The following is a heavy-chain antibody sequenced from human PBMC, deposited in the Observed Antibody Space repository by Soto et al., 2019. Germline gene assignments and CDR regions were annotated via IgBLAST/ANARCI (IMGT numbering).Heavy chain of an antibody. V-gene: IGHV5-51*01. Sequence: GESLKISCKGSGYSFTSYWIGWVRQMPGKGLEWMGIIYPGDSDTRYSTSFQGQVTISADKSISTASLQWSSLKASDTAMYYCSSHSTASKLGPAPPGAFDIWGQGTMVTVSS. D-gene: IGHD7-27*01. CDR1: GYSFTSYW. J-gene: IGHJ3*02. CDR2: IYPGDSDT. CDR3: SSHSTASKLGPAPPGAFDI.